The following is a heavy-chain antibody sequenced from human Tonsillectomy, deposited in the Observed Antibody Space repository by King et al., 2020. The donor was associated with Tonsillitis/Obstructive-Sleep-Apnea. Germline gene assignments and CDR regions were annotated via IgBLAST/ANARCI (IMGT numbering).Heavy chain of an antibody. CDR1: GFTFSNYP. D-gene: IGHD5-12*01. J-gene: IGHJ4*02. Sequence: VQLVESGGGVVQPGRSLRLSCAASGFTFSNYPMHWVRQAPGKGLEWVAIISSDGNDKYYADSVKGRFTISRDNSKNTLFLQMDSLRADDTAVYYCARDYGYSGYDLGFDHWGQGTLVTVSS. CDR3: ARDYGYSGYDLGFDH. V-gene: IGHV3-30*04. CDR2: ISSDGNDK.